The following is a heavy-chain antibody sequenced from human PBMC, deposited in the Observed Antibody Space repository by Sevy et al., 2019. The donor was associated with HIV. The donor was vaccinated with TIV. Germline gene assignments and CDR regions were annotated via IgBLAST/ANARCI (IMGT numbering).Heavy chain of an antibody. CDR2: IKGKTNGGTT. V-gene: IGHV3-15*07. CDR3: TTDGGGYNYGYSFDY. Sequence: GGSLRLSCAASGFTFTNAWMNWVRQAPGMRLEWVGRIKGKTNGGTTDYAAPVKGRFIISRDDSKNTLYLQMTSLKIEDTAVYYCTTDGGGYNYGYSFDYWGQGTLVTVSS. D-gene: IGHD5-18*01. J-gene: IGHJ4*02. CDR1: GFTFTNAW.